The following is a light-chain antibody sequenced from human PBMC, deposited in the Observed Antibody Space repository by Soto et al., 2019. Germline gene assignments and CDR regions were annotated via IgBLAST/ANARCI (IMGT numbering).Light chain of an antibody. Sequence: DIQMTQSPSTLSASVGDRVTISCRASQSISSWLAWYQQKPGKAPKLLIYDASSLESGVPSRFSGSGSGTEFTLTISSLQPYDFATYYCQQYSSYPRTFGQGTKVEIK. CDR2: DAS. CDR1: QSISSW. CDR3: QQYSSYPRT. V-gene: IGKV1-5*01. J-gene: IGKJ1*01.